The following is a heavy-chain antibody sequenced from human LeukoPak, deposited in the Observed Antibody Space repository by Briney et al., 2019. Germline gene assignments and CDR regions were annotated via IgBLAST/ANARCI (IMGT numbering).Heavy chain of an antibody. V-gene: IGHV4-4*07. CDR1: GYSISSGYY. CDR2: IYTSGRT. D-gene: IGHD6-13*01. CDR3: ARGPNDYSSSSNYYYYYMDV. J-gene: IGHJ6*03. Sequence: SETLSLTCTVSGYSISSGYYWGWIRQPAGKGLEWIGRIYTSGRTNYNPSLKSRDTMTVDTTKKQVSLKLSSVTTADTAVYYCARGPNDYSSSSNYYYYYMDVWGKGTTVTISS.